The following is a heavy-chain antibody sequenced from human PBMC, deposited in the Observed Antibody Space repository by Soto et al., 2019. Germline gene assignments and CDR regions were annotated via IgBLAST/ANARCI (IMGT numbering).Heavy chain of an antibody. CDR2: IRPDGSET. CDR1: GFTFTDFY. Sequence: EVQLVQSGGGLVQPGGSLRLSCVGSGFTFTDFYMNWVRQAPGKGLEWVANIRPDGSETNYVESVKGRFTTSRDNAKNSLFLQMNSRRADYTAVYYCAGWGGHDYNYWGQGILVTVSS. V-gene: IGHV3-7*03. D-gene: IGHD4-4*01. CDR3: AGWGGHDYNY. J-gene: IGHJ4*02.